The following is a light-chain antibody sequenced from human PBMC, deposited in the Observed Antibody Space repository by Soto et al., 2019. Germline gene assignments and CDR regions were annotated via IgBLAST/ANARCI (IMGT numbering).Light chain of an antibody. CDR2: EVS. V-gene: IGLV2-14*01. J-gene: IGLJ1*01. CDR3: SSYTSSSTYV. Sequence: QSALTQPASVSRSPGQSITISCTGTSSDVGGYNYVSGYQQHPGKAPKLMIYEVSNRPSGFSNRFSGSKSGNTASLTISGLQAEDEADYYCSSYTSSSTYVFGTGTKLTVL. CDR1: SSDVGGYNY.